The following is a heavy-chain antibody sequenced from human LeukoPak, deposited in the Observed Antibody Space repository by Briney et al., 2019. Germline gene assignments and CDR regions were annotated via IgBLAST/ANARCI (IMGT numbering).Heavy chain of an antibody. Sequence: GGSLRLSCAASGFTFSSYSMNWVRQAPGKVLEWVSYISSSSSYIYYADSVKGRFTISRDNAKNSLYLQMNSLRAEDTAVYYCAELGITMIGGVWGKGTTVTISS. CDR2: ISSSSSYI. CDR1: GFTFSSYS. CDR3: AELGITMIGGV. V-gene: IGHV3-21*05. D-gene: IGHD3-10*02. J-gene: IGHJ6*04.